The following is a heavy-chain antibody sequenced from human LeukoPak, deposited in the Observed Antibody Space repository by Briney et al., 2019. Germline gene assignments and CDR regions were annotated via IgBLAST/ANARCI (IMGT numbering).Heavy chain of an antibody. CDR2: ISGSGYSA. J-gene: IGHJ5*02. V-gene: IGHV3-23*01. CDR3: AGIPAAGRREGNWFDP. D-gene: IGHD6-13*01. Sequence: GGSLRLSGAASRFTFNNSAMSWVRQAPGGGREWVSAISGSGYSAYYADSVKGRFTISRDNSKNTLYLQMNSLRAEDTAVYYCAGIPAAGRREGNWFDPWGQGTLVTVSS. CDR1: RFTFNNSA.